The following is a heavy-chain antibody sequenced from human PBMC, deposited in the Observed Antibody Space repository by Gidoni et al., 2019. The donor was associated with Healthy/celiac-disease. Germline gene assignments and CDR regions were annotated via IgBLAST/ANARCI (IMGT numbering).Heavy chain of an antibody. Sequence: QVQLVQSGAEVKKPGASAKASCKASGYTFTSYAMHWVRQAPGQRLEWMGWINAGNGNTKYSQKFQGIVTITRDTSASTAYMELSSLRSEDTAVYYCARAGSYYMDVWGKGTTVTVSS. D-gene: IGHD3-10*01. V-gene: IGHV1-3*01. CDR1: GYTFTSYA. CDR3: ARAGSYYMDV. J-gene: IGHJ6*03. CDR2: INAGNGNT.